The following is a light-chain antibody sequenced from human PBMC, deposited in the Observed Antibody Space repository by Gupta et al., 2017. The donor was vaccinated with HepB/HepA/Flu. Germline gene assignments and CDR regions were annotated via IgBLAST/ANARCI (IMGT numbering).Light chain of an antibody. CDR3: SSYTSSSTPVV. CDR2: DVS. J-gene: IGLJ2*01. V-gene: IGLV2-14*03. CDR1: SSDVGGYNY. Sequence: QSALTQPASVSGSPGQSIPISCTGTSSDVGGYNYVSWYQPHPGKAPKLMIYDVSNRPSGVSNRFSGSKSCNTASLTISGLHAEDEADYYCSSYTSSSTPVVFGGGTKLTVL.